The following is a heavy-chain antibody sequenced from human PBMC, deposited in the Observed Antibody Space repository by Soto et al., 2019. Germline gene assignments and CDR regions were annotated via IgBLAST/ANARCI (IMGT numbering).Heavy chain of an antibody. CDR3: ARDGMYSGSYHLSFFDY. J-gene: IGHJ4*02. Sequence: GGSLRLSCAASGFTFSSYGMHWVRQAPGKGLEKVAVIWYDGSNKYYADTVKGRFTISRDNSKNTLYLQMNSLRAEDTAVYFCARDGMYSGSYHLSFFDYWGQGTLVTVSS. CDR1: GFTFSSYG. CDR2: IWYDGSNK. D-gene: IGHD1-26*01. V-gene: IGHV3-33*01.